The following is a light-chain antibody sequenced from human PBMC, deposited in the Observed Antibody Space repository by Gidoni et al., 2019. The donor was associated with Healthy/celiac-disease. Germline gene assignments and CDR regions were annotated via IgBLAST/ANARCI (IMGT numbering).Light chain of an antibody. CDR3: QQYNNWPLT. CDR2: GAS. J-gene: IGKJ4*01. V-gene: IGKV3-15*01. Sequence: EIVMTQSPATLSVSPGERATLSCRASQSVSSNLAWYQQKPGQAPRLLIYGASTRATGIPARFSGSGSGTEFTLTISSLQSADFAVYYCQQYNNWPLTFGGXAKVEIK. CDR1: QSVSSN.